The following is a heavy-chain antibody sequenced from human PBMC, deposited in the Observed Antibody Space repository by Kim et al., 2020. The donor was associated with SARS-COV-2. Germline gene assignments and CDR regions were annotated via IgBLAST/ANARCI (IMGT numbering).Heavy chain of an antibody. V-gene: IGHV4-39*01. Sequence: NQSRQRRVTISVDTSKNQFALKLSSVTAADTAVYYCARSGYYGSDDAFDIWGQGTMVTVSS. CDR3: ARSGYYGSDDAFDI. D-gene: IGHD3-10*01. J-gene: IGHJ3*02.